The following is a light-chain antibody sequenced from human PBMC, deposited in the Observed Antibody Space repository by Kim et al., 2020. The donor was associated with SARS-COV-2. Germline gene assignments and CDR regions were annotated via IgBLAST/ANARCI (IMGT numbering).Light chain of an antibody. CDR2: ASS. Sequence: ASLGDSITTTCPAHQGNSNYLAWYQQKPETVTQLLIYASSALQSGDPSRFSSRRSGTEFSLTISSLQPEYVATYYCQKNNSAPWTFGQGTKVDIK. J-gene: IGKJ1*01. CDR3: QKNNSAPWT. V-gene: IGKV1-27*01. CDR1: QGNSNY.